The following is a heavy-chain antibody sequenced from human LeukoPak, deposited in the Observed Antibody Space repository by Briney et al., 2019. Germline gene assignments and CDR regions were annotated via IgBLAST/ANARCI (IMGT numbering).Heavy chain of an antibody. Sequence: PSETLSLTCTVSGGSISSYYWSWIRQPPGKGLEWIGYIYYSGSTNYNPSLKSRVSTSVDTSKSQFSLKLSSVSAADTAVYYCARARWYPLDALDIWGQGTVVTVSS. V-gene: IGHV4-59*01. CDR1: GGSISSYY. CDR3: ARARWYPLDALDI. CDR2: IYYSGST. D-gene: IGHD6-13*01. J-gene: IGHJ3*02.